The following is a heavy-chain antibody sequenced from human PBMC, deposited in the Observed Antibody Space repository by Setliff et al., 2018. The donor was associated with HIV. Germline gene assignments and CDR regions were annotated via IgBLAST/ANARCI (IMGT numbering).Heavy chain of an antibody. J-gene: IGHJ4*02. CDR1: GGSFSGYY. V-gene: IGHV4-34*12. CDR3: ASLTDYGGDSGSH. D-gene: IGHD4-17*01. CDR2: IIHSGGT. Sequence: SETLSLTCAVYGGSFSGYYWSRIRQPPGKGLEWIGEIIHSGGTNYNPSLKSRVSISLDTSMNQFSLKLSSVTAADTAVYYCASLTDYGGDSGSHWGQGTLVTVS.